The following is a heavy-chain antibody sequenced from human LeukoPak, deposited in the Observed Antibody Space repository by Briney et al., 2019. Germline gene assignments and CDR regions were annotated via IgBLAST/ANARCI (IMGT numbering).Heavy chain of an antibody. Sequence: SETLSLTCTVSGGSISSSSYYWGWIRQPPGKGLEWIGFIYYSGSTNYNPSLKSRVTISVDTSKNQFFLNLRSVTAADTAVYYCARVPRIEAGATGDWFDPWGQGTVVTVSS. CDR3: ARVPRIEAGATGDWFDP. CDR2: IYYSGST. CDR1: GGSISSSSYY. V-gene: IGHV4-61*05. D-gene: IGHD6-13*01. J-gene: IGHJ5*02.